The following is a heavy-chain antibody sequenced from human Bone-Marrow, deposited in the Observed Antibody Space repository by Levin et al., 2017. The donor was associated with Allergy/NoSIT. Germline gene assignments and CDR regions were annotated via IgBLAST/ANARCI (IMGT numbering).Heavy chain of an antibody. V-gene: IGHV7-4-1*02. CDR3: ARDLGYHDFWSGLRTHLDT. Sequence: ASVKVSCQASGYTFTNYALNWVRQAPGQGLEWMGWINTNNGNPTYAQGFTGRFIFSLDTSVSTAYLQIRSLEAQDSGVYFCARDLGYHDFWSGLRTHLDTWGQGTLVTVSS. CDR2: INTNNGNP. CDR1: GYTFTNYA. J-gene: IGHJ3*02. D-gene: IGHD3-3*01.